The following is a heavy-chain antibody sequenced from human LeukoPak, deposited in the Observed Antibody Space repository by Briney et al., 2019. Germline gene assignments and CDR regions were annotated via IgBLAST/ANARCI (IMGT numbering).Heavy chain of an antibody. CDR2: ISGSGGST. CDR1: GFTFSSYA. V-gene: IGHV3-23*01. CDR3: ARGNYGGNHFDY. J-gene: IGHJ4*02. Sequence: PGGSLRLSCAASGFTFSSYAMSWVRQAPGKGLEWVPAISGSGGSTYYADSVKGRFAISRDNSKSTLSLQMSSLRAEDTAVFYCARGNYGGNHFDYWGQGTLVTVSS. D-gene: IGHD4-23*01.